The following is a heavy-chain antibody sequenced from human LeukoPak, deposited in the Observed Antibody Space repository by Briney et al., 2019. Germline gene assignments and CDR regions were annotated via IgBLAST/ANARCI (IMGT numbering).Heavy chain of an antibody. D-gene: IGHD3-10*01. J-gene: IGHJ5*02. CDR2: IYLSGST. V-gene: IGHV4-4*02. CDR3: ARVMMVRAGVDP. CDR1: GGSISSSNW. Sequence: SETLSLTCAVSGGSISSSNWWSWVRQPPGKGLEWIGEIYLSGSTNYNPSLKSRVTISVDKSKNQFSLKLSSVTAADTAVYYCARVMMVRAGVDPWGQGTLVTVSS.